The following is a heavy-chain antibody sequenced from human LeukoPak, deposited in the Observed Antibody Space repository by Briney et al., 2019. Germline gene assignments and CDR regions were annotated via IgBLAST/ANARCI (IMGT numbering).Heavy chain of an antibody. CDR3: ARGRWLQLRWFDP. CDR1: GFTFSSYW. CDR2: INSDGSST. J-gene: IGHJ5*02. Sequence: GGSLRLSCAASGFTFSSYWMHWVRQAPGRGLVWVSRINSDGSSTSYADSVKGRFTISRDNAKNTLYLQMNSLRAEDTAVYYCARGRWLQLRWFDPWGQGTLVTVSS. V-gene: IGHV3-74*01. D-gene: IGHD5-24*01.